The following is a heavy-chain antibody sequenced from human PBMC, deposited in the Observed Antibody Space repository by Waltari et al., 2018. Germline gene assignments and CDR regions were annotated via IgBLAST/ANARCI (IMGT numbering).Heavy chain of an antibody. CDR2: ITGSGDST. V-gene: IGHV3-23*01. J-gene: IGHJ4*02. CDR3: AKDWRRSLEYLDWLLFALDD. D-gene: IGHD3-3*02. CDR1: GFTFSDHA. Sequence: EVQLLESGGGLVQPGGSLRLSCAASGFTFSDHALSWVRQAPGKGLEWVSAITGSGDSTYYAESLKGRFTVSRDKSKNTLYFQMNSLTAEDTTVYYCAKDWRRSLEYLDWLLFALDDWGQGTLVTVSS.